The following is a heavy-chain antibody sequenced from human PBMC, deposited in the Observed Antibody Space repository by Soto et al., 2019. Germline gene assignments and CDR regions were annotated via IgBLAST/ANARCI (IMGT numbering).Heavy chain of an antibody. Sequence: SETLSLTCTVSGGSISSYYWSRIRQPPGKGLEWIGYIYYSGSTNYNPSLKSRVTISVDTSKNQFSLKLSSVTAADTAVYYCARVNGWNYFDYWGQGTLVTVSS. V-gene: IGHV4-59*01. CDR1: GGSISSYY. D-gene: IGHD6-19*01. CDR3: ARVNGWNYFDY. J-gene: IGHJ4*02. CDR2: IYYSGST.